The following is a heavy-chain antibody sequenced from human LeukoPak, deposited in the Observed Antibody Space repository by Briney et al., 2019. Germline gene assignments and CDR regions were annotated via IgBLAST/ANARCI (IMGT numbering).Heavy chain of an antibody. CDR1: GGSVSSGSYY. Sequence: PSETLSLTCTVPGGSVSSGSYYWSWIRQPPGKGLEWIGYIYYSGSTNYNPSLKSRVTISVDTSKNQFSLKLSSVTAADTAVYYCARGDCGGDCYFPGYYYYYGMDVWGKGTTVTVSS. V-gene: IGHV4-61*01. CDR2: IYYSGST. J-gene: IGHJ6*04. D-gene: IGHD2-21*02. CDR3: ARGDCGGDCYFPGYYYYYGMDV.